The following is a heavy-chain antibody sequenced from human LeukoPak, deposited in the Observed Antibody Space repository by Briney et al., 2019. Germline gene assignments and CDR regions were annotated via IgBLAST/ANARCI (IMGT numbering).Heavy chain of an antibody. V-gene: IGHV3-48*03. CDR3: ARAPMSYDSSGFGGAFDI. CDR2: ISSSGSTI. J-gene: IGHJ3*02. Sequence: PGGSLRLSCAASGFTFSSYEMNWVRQAPGKGLEWVPYISSSGSTIYYADSVKGRFTISRDNSKNTMYLQMNSLRAEDTAMYYCARAPMSYDSSGFGGAFDIWGQRTMVTVSS. D-gene: IGHD3-22*01. CDR1: GFTFSSYE.